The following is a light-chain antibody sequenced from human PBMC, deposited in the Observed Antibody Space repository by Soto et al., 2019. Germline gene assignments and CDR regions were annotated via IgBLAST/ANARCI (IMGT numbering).Light chain of an antibody. J-gene: IGKJ1*01. V-gene: IGKV1-39*01. CDR3: QQSYNTPWT. CDR1: QSISNN. CDR2: ATS. Sequence: DIQMTQSPSSLSASVGDRVAITCRASQSISNNVNWYQQTAGKAPKRLIYATSTLQSGVPSRFSGSGSGTDFTLTISSLHPEDFATYYCQQSYNTPWTFGQGTTVEF.